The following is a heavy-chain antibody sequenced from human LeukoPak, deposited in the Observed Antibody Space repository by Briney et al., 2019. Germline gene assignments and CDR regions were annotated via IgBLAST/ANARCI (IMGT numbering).Heavy chain of an antibody. J-gene: IGHJ4*02. Sequence: SETLSLTCTVSGGSISSYYWSWVRQPPGKGLEWIGYIYYSGSTNYNPSLKSRVTISVDTSKNQFSLKLSSVTAADTAVYYCARLSSVDTXMVFDYWGQRTLVTVSS. CDR1: GGSISSYY. D-gene: IGHD5-18*01. CDR2: IYYSGST. CDR3: ARLSSVDTXMVFDY. V-gene: IGHV4-59*08.